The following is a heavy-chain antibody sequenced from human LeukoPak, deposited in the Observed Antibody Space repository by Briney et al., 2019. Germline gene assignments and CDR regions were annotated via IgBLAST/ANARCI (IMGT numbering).Heavy chain of an antibody. Sequence: ASVRVSCKTSGYTFTDYYFHWVRQAPGQGLEWMGWINPNSGGTNYAQKFQGRVTMARDTSISTAYMDLSRLRSDDTAVYYCARGSPWGSWFFDYWGQGTLVTVSS. CDR2: INPNSGGT. D-gene: IGHD3-10*01. CDR1: GYTFTDYY. J-gene: IGHJ4*02. V-gene: IGHV1-2*02. CDR3: ARGSPWGSWFFDY.